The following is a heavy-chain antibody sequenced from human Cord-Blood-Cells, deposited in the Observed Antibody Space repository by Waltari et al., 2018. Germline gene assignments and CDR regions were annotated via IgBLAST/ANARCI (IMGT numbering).Heavy chain of an antibody. CDR1: GYTFTSYA. Sequence: QVQLVQSGSELKKPGASVKVSCKASGYTFTSYAMNWVRQAPGQGLEWMGWINTKPGNPTHAQGFTGRFVFSLDTSVSTAYLQISSLKAEDTAVYYCASQFSSRGSGSYYNDYWGQGTLVTVSS. CDR2: INTKPGNP. D-gene: IGHD3-10*01. V-gene: IGHV7-4-1*02. J-gene: IGHJ4*02. CDR3: ASQFSSRGSGSYYNDY.